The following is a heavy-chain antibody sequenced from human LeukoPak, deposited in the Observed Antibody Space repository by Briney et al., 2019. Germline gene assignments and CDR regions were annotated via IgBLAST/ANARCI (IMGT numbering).Heavy chain of an antibody. CDR1: GYSISSSNR. J-gene: IGHJ5*02. D-gene: IGHD3-10*01. CDR3: ARNYGSGEGGNWFDP. V-gene: IGHV4-28*01. CDR2: IYYSGST. Sequence: PSDTLSLTCAVSGYSISSSNRWGWIRQPPGKGLEWIGYIYYSGSTYYNPSLKSRVTMSVDTSKNQFSLKLSSVTAVDTAVYYCARNYGSGEGGNWFDPWGQGTLVTVSS.